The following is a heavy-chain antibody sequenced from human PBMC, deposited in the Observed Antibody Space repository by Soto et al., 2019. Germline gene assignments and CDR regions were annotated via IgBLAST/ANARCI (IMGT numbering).Heavy chain of an antibody. Sequence: SETLSLTCPVSGCSISSSSYYWGWIRQPPGKGLEWIGSIYYSGSTYYNPSLKSRVTISVDTSKNQFSLKLSSVTAADTAVYYCARQKGTGYYYDSSGLTRTPDAFDIWGQGTMVTVSS. CDR1: GCSISSSSYY. CDR2: IYYSGST. D-gene: IGHD3-22*01. V-gene: IGHV4-39*01. J-gene: IGHJ3*02. CDR3: ARQKGTGYYYDSSGLTRTPDAFDI.